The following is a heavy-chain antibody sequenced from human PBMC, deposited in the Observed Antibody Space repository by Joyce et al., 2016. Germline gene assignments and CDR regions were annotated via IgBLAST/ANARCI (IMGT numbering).Heavy chain of an antibody. CDR2: ITWNSGRV. D-gene: IGHD2-2*01. J-gene: IGHJ3*02. CDR3: AKGDQLLSVVLGAFDI. Sequence: EVQLVESGGGLVQPGGSLRLACAASGFTFDEYAMHWVRQAPGKGVEWVSTITWNSGRVGYADSVKGRFTISRDNAKNSLYLQMNSLRAEDMALYYCAKGDQLLSVVLGAFDIWGQGTMVTVSS. CDR1: GFTFDEYA. V-gene: IGHV3-9*03.